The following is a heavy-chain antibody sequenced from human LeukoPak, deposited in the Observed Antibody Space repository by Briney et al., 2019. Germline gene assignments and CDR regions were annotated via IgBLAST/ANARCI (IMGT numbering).Heavy chain of an antibody. CDR2: INPNSGGT. CDR1: GYTFTGYY. J-gene: IGHJ4*02. D-gene: IGHD1-26*01. CDR3: AREESGSYYSPLDY. V-gene: IGHV1-2*02. Sequence: EASVKVSCKASGYTFTGYYMHWLRQAPGQGLEWMGWINPNSGGTNYAQKFQGRVTMTRDTSISTAYMELSRLRSDDTAVYYCAREESGSYYSPLDYWGQGTLVTVSS.